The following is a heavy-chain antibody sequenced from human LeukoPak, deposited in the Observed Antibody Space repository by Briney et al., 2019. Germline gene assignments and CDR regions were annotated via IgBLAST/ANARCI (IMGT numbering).Heavy chain of an antibody. CDR1: GGSISSYY. CDR2: IYYSGST. Sequence: SETLSLTCTVSGGSISSYYWSWIRQPPGKGLEWIGYIYYSGSTNYNPSLKSRVTISVDTSKNQFSLKLSSVTAADTAVYYCARANRTMIVGDWGQGTLVTVSS. J-gene: IGHJ4*02. V-gene: IGHV4-59*01. D-gene: IGHD3-22*01. CDR3: ARANRTMIVGD.